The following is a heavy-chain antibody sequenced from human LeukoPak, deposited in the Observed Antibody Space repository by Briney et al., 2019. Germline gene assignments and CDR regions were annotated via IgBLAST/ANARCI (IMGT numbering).Heavy chain of an antibody. CDR1: GYTFTSYD. CDR2: MNPNSGNT. D-gene: IGHD3-22*01. V-gene: IGHV1-8*01. Sequence: ASVKVSCKASGYTFTSYDINWVRQATGQGLEWMGWMNPNSGNTGYAQKFQGRVTMTRDTSTSTVYMELSSLRSEDTAVYYCARDEVVNYVGFDYWGQGTLVTVSS. CDR3: ARDEVVNYVGFDY. J-gene: IGHJ4*02.